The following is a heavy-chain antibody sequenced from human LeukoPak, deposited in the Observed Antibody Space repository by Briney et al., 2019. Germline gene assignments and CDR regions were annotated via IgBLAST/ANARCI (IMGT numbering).Heavy chain of an antibody. J-gene: IGHJ4*02. CDR1: GFTFSSDG. CDR3: ARGPGDYVWGIYFDY. D-gene: IGHD3-16*01. CDR2: IWYDGSNK. Sequence: GGSLRLSCAASGFTFSSDGMHWVRQAPGQGMEWVAVIWYDGSNKYYADSVKGRFTISRDNSKNTLYLQMNSLRAEDTAVYYCARGPGDYVWGIYFDYWGQGSLVTVSS. V-gene: IGHV3-33*01.